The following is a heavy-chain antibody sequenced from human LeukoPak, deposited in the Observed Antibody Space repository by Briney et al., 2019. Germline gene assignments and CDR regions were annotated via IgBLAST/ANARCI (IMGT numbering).Heavy chain of an antibody. D-gene: IGHD3-22*01. J-gene: IGHJ4*02. V-gene: IGHV4-61*02. CDR1: GGSISSGSYY. Sequence: SEILSLTCTVSGGSISSGSYYWSWIRQPAGKGLEWIGRIYTSGSTNYNPSLKSRVTISVDTSKNQFSLKLSSVTAADTAVYYCARHRGYTAPPDYWGQGTLVTVSS. CDR3: ARHRGYTAPPDY. CDR2: IYTSGST.